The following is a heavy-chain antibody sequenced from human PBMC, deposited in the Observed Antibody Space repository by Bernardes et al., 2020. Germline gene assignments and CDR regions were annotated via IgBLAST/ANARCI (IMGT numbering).Heavy chain of an antibody. CDR3: ARTIVPSAVYSHYGMDV. V-gene: IGHV2-70*01. Sequence: SDPALGKPTQTLTLTCTFSGLSLSTSGMCVSWIRQPPGKALEWLALIDWENDKYYSTSLRSRLAISRDTSRDQVVLTMTNLDPGDTATYYCARTIVPSAVYSHYGMDVWGIGTTVTVSS. D-gene: IGHD2-21*01. J-gene: IGHJ6*04. CDR2: IDWENDK. CDR1: GLSLSTSGMC.